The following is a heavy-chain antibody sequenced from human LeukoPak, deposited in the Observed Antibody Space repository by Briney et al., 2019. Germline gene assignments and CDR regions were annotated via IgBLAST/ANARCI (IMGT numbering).Heavy chain of an antibody. CDR3: ARFGDSSGYFLDY. CDR2: ISSSSRYI. CDR1: GFTFSSYS. D-gene: IGHD3-22*01. V-gene: IGHV3-21*01. Sequence: PGGSLRLSCAVSGFTFSSYSMNWVRQAPGKGLEWVSSISSSSRYIYYADSVKGRFTISRHNAKNSLYLQMNSLRAEDTAVYYCARFGDSSGYFLDYWGQGTLVTVSS. J-gene: IGHJ4*02.